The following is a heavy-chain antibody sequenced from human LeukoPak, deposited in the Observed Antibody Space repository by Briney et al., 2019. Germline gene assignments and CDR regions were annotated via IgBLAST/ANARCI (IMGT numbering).Heavy chain of an antibody. D-gene: IGHD4-17*01. Sequence: GGSLRLSCAASGFTFSSYWMHWVRQAPGKGLVWVSRINTDGSSTSYADSVKGRFTISRDNAKNTLYLQMNSLRAEDTAVYYCARSKYGDYPYSGYWGQGTLVTVSS. J-gene: IGHJ4*02. CDR2: INTDGSST. V-gene: IGHV3-74*01. CDR1: GFTFSSYW. CDR3: ARSKYGDYPYSGY.